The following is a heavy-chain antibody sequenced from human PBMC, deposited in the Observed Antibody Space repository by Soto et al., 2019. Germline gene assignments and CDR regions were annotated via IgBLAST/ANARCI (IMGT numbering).Heavy chain of an antibody. CDR3: AQGSSGYVLFDP. V-gene: IGHV1-69*02. J-gene: IGHJ5*02. CDR2: IIPILGIA. D-gene: IGHD3-22*01. Sequence: QVQLVQSGAEVKKPGSSVKVSCKASGGTFSSYTISWVRQAPGQGLEWMGRIIPILGIANYAQKFQGRVQITADKSTSTAYMELSRLRSEDTAVYYCAQGSSGYVLFDPWGQGTLVTVSS. CDR1: GGTFSSYT.